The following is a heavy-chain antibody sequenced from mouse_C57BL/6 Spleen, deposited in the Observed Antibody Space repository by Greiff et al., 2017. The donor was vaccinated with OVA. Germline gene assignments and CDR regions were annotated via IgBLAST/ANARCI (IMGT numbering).Heavy chain of an antibody. V-gene: IGHV2-3*01. CDR2: IWCDGST. CDR3: AKRDISGPFAY. Sequence: QVQLKQSGPGLVAPSQILSITCTVSGFSLTSYGLSWVRQPPGKGLEWLGVIWCDGSTNYHSPFLSRLGISKDNSKSQVFLILNSLQTHDTATYYCAKRDISGPFAYWGQGTLVTVSA. D-gene: IGHD3-3*01. CDR1: GFSLTSYG. J-gene: IGHJ3*01.